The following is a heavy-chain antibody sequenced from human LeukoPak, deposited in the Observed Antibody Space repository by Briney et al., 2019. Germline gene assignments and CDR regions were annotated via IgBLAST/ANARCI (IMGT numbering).Heavy chain of an antibody. V-gene: IGHV1-69*05. CDR2: IIPIFGTA. CDR3: ARGGSSGWNGYMDV. J-gene: IGHJ6*03. Sequence: SVKVSCKASGGTFSSYAISWVRQAPGQGLEWMGRIIPIFGTANYAQKFQGRVTITTDESTSTAYMGLSSLRSEDTAVYYCARGGSSGWNGYMDVWGKGTTVTVSS. CDR1: GGTFSSYA. D-gene: IGHD6-19*01.